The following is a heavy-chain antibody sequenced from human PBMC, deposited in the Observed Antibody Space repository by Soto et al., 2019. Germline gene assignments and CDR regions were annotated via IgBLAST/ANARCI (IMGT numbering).Heavy chain of an antibody. CDR2: ISGDGITT. Sequence: EVQLVESGGRLVQSGGSLRLSCAASGFTFSSYWMHWVRQAPGKGLVWVSRISGDGITTNYADSVKGQFTISRDNAKNTLYLQMNSLRSEDTAVYYCAGGRYRDGVFDPWGQGTLVTVSS. CDR3: AGGRYRDGVFDP. V-gene: IGHV3-74*01. D-gene: IGHD3-10*01. CDR1: GFTFSSYW. J-gene: IGHJ5*02.